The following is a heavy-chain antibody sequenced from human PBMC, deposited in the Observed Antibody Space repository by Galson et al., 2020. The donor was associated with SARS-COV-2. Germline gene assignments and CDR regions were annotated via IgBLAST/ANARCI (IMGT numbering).Heavy chain of an antibody. Sequence: ASETLSLTCTVSGGSISSGGYYWSWIRQHPGKGLEWIGYIYYSGSTNYNPSLKSRVTITVDTSKNQFSLKLSSVTAADSAVYYCAGDSSEKDAFDIWGQGTMVTVSS. CDR1: GGSISSGGYY. J-gene: IGHJ3*02. V-gene: IGHV4-61*08. CDR3: AGDSSEKDAFDI. CDR2: IYYSGST. D-gene: IGHD2-2*01.